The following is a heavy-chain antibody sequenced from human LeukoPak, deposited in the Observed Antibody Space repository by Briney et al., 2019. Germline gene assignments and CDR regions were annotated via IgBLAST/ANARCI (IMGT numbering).Heavy chain of an antibody. V-gene: IGHV3-21*01. Sequence: GGSLRLSCAASGFTFSSFSMNWVRQAPGKGLEWVSSISSSSSYIYYADSVEGRFTISRDNAKNSLYLQMDSLRAEDTAVYYCAREYIGFDYWGQGTLVTVSS. D-gene: IGHD1-26*01. CDR3: AREYIGFDY. CDR2: ISSSSSYI. CDR1: GFTFSSFS. J-gene: IGHJ4*02.